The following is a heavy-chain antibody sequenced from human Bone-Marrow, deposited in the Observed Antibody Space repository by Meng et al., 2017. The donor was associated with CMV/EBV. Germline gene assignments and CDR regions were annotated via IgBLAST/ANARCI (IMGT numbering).Heavy chain of an antibody. Sequence: GESLKISCAASGFIFSSYSMNWVRQAPGKGLEWVSSISSSSSYIYYADSEKGRFTNSRDNAKNSLYLQMNSLRAEDTAVYYCARDRTPRTAYCSITSCYYRYYYGMDVWGQGTTVTVSS. J-gene: IGHJ6*02. CDR2: ISSSSSYI. CDR1: GFIFSSYS. CDR3: ARDRTPRTAYCSITSCYYRYYYGMDV. D-gene: IGHD2-2*01. V-gene: IGHV3-21*01.